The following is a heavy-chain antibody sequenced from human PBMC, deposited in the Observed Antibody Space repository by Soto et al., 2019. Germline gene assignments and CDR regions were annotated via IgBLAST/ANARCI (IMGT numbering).Heavy chain of an antibody. Sequence: GGSLRLSCAASGFTFSSYAMHWVRQAPGKGLEWVAVISYDGSNKYYADSVKGRFTISRDNSKNTLYLQMNSLRAEDTAVYYCARGRGKLRYPIFDYWGQGTLVTVSS. CDR2: ISYDGSNK. CDR1: GFTFSSYA. CDR3: ARGRGKLRYPIFDY. D-gene: IGHD4-17*01. J-gene: IGHJ4*02. V-gene: IGHV3-30-3*01.